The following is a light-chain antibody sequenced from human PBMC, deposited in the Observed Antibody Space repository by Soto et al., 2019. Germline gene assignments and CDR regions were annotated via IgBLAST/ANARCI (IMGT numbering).Light chain of an antibody. V-gene: IGLV2-8*01. Sequence: QSVLTQPPSASGSPGQSVTISCTGTSSDVGGYNYVSWYQQHPGKAPKLIIYEVTKRPSGVPDRFSGSKSGNTASLTVSGLQAEDEADYHCSSYAGFNIVVFGGGTKVTVL. CDR1: SSDVGGYNY. CDR2: EVT. CDR3: SSYAGFNIVV. J-gene: IGLJ2*01.